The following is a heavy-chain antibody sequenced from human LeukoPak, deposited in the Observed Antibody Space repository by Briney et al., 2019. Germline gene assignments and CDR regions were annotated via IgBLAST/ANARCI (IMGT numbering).Heavy chain of an antibody. CDR2: INGGGYNT. D-gene: IGHD6-19*01. CDR1: GFTFSIYA. V-gene: IGHV3-23*01. Sequence: HPGGSLRLSCAASGFTFSIYAMTWVRQAPGKGLEWVSTINGGGYNTYYADSVKGRFTISRDNSKNTLSLQVNTLRAEDTAVYYCARASGIYGSGWYFDYWGQGTLVTVSS. CDR3: ARASGIYGSGWYFDY. J-gene: IGHJ4*02.